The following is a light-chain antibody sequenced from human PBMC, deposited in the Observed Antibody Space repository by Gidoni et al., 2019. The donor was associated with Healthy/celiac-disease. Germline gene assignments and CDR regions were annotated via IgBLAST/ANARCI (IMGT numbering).Light chain of an antibody. CDR2: WAS. Sequence: VSLGERATINCKSSQSVLYSSNNKNYLAWYQQKPGQPPKLLIYWASTRESGVPDRFSGSGSGTDFTLTISSLQAEDVAVYYCQQYYSTPWXFXQGTKVEIK. CDR3: QQYYSTPWX. CDR1: QSVLYSSNNKNY. J-gene: IGKJ1*01. V-gene: IGKV4-1*01.